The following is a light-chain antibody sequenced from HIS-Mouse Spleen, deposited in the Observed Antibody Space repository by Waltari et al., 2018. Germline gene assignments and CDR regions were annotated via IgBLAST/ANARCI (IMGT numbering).Light chain of an antibody. Sequence: DIQMTQSPSSLSASVGDRVTITCRASQGISNYLNWYQQKPGKAPKLLIYDASNLETGVPSRFSGSGSGTDFTFTISSLQPEDIATYYCQQYDNLPRVTFGGGTKVEIK. V-gene: IGKV1-33*01. CDR3: QQYDNLPRVT. J-gene: IGKJ4*01. CDR1: QGISNY. CDR2: DAS.